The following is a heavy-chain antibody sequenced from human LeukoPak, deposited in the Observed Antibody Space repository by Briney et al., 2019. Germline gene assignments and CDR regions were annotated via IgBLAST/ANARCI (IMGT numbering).Heavy chain of an antibody. CDR2: MNPNSGNT. CDR3: ARRIAARRDDAFDI. D-gene: IGHD6-6*01. CDR1: GYTFTSYD. Sequence: ASVKVSCKASGYTFTSYDINWVRQATGQGLEWMGWMNPNSGNTGYARKFQGRVTMTRNTSISTAYKELSSLRSEDTAVYYCARRIAARRDDAFDIWGQGTMVTVSS. V-gene: IGHV1-8*01. J-gene: IGHJ3*02.